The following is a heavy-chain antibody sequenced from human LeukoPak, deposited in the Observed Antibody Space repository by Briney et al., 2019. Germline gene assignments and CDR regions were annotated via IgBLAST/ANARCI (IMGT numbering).Heavy chain of an antibody. J-gene: IGHJ4*02. V-gene: IGHV4-61*03. CDR1: GDSVGSDNYY. Sequence: PSETLSLTCTVSGDSVGSDNYYWSWIRQLPGKGLVWIGYIYHNGGTKYNPSLRSRVTMSVDTSKNHVSLKLGSVTAADTAVYYCARDRRGYYDSSGYFDRWGQGTLVTVSS. CDR3: ARDRRGYYDSSGYFDR. D-gene: IGHD3-22*01. CDR2: IYHNGGT.